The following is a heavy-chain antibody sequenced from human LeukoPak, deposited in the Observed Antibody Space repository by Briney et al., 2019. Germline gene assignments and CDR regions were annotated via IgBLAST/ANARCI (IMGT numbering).Heavy chain of an antibody. D-gene: IGHD5-12*01. V-gene: IGHV3-23*01. CDR2: ISGSGGST. Sequence: GSLSLSCAASGFTFSSYAMSWVRQAPGKGLEWVSAISGSGGSTYYADSVKGRFTISRDNSKNTLYLQMNSLRAEDTAVYYCAKRGIKLWLRFPFFDYWGQGTLVTVSS. CDR3: AKRGIKLWLRFPFFDY. CDR1: GFTFSSYA. J-gene: IGHJ4*02.